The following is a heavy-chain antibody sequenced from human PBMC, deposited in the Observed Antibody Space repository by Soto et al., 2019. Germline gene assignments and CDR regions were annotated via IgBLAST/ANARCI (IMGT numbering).Heavy chain of an antibody. CDR1: GGSVSSSSYS. Sequence: SETLSLTCAVSGGSVSSSSYSWGWIRQPPGKGLEWIGSIYYSGSTYYNPSLKSRVTISVDTSKNQFSLKLSSVTAADTAVYYCARHRRYSSSSLWFDPWGQGTLVTVSS. CDR2: IYYSGST. D-gene: IGHD6-6*01. J-gene: IGHJ5*02. V-gene: IGHV4-39*01. CDR3: ARHRRYSSSSLWFDP.